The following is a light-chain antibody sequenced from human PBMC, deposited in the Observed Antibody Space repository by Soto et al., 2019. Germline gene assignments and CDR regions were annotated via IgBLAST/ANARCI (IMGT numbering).Light chain of an antibody. CDR3: NSCAGSIYV. Sequence: QSALTQTPSASGSPGQSDPISCTGTSRDVGGYKYVSWYQQQLGKAPNLILYEVSKRPSGVPDRFSGSKCGNTASLTVSGLRAEDEADYYCNSCAGSIYVFEPGT. CDR2: EVS. V-gene: IGLV2-8*01. J-gene: IGLJ1*01. CDR1: SRDVGGYKY.